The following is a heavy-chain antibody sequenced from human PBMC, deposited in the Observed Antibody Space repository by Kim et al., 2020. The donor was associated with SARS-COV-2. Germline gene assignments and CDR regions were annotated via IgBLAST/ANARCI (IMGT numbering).Heavy chain of an antibody. CDR1: GFTFSSYG. V-gene: IGHV3-33*01. CDR3: ARRGSGSYFPYWYFDL. CDR2: IWYDGSNK. D-gene: IGHD3-10*01. Sequence: GGSLRLSCAASGFTFSSYGMHWVRQAPGKGLEWVAVIWYDGSNKYYADSVKGRFTISRDNSKNTLYLQMNSLRAEDTAVYYCARRGSGSYFPYWYFDLWGRGTLVTVSS. J-gene: IGHJ2*01.